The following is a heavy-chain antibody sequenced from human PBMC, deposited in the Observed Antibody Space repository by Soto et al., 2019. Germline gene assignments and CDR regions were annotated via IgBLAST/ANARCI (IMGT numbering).Heavy chain of an antibody. CDR2: ISGSGGST. CDR3: ANLGYCSSTSCRGSVSPYYYYYGMDV. Sequence: PGGSLRLSGAASGFTFSSYAMSWVRQAPGKGLEWVSAISGSGGSTYYADSVKGRFTISRDNSKNTLYLQMNSLRAEDTAVYYCANLGYCSSTSCRGSVSPYYYYYGMDVWGQGTTVTVSS. V-gene: IGHV3-23*01. D-gene: IGHD2-2*01. CDR1: GFTFSSYA. J-gene: IGHJ6*02.